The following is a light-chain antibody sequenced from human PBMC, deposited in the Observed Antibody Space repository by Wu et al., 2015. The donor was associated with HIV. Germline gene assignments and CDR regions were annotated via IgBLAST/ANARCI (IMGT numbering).Light chain of an antibody. CDR1: QTINSW. Sequence: DIQMTQSPSTLSASVGDRVTITCRASQTINSWLAWYQQKPGKAPKLLISKASILEIGVPSRFSGSGSGTEFTLTINSLQPDDFGTYFCQQFSSFGXTFGRGTKVQI. CDR2: KAS. J-gene: IGKJ1*01. V-gene: IGKV1-5*03. CDR3: QQFSSFGXT.